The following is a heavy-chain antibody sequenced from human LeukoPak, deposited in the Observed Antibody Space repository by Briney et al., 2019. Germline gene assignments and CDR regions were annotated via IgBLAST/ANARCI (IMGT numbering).Heavy chain of an antibody. CDR2: IKSKAAGGTT. CDR3: TTDPSREGYFDD. V-gene: IGHV3-15*01. CDR1: GFTFSSYE. Sequence: GGSLRLSCAASGFTFSSYEMNWVRQGPGKGLEWVGRIKSKAAGGTTYYAAPVKGRFTISRDASKNTLYLQMNSLKTEDTAVYYCTTDPSREGYFDDWGQGTLVTVSS. J-gene: IGHJ4*02.